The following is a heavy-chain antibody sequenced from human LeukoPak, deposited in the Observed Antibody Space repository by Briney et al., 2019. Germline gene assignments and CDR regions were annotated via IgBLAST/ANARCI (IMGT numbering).Heavy chain of an antibody. CDR1: GGSINSNGYY. D-gene: IGHD6-13*01. CDR3: ARTGIAAADHWFDP. J-gene: IGHJ5*02. Sequence: SQTLSLTCTVSGGSINSNGYYWGWIRQPPGKGLEWIGNIYCSGSTYYNPSLKSRVTISVDTSKNQFSLKLSSVTAADTAVYYCARTGIAAADHWFDPWGQGTLVTVSS. CDR2: IYCSGST. V-gene: IGHV4-39*07.